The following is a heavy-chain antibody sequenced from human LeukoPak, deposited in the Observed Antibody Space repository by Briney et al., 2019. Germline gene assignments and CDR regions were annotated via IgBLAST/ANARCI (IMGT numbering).Heavy chain of an antibody. CDR3: ARVHRVWNPMGYYYYYMDV. D-gene: IGHD1-1*01. Sequence: SETLSLTCTVSGGSISSYYWSWIRQPPGKGLEWIGYIYYSGSTNYNPSLKSRVTISVDTSKNHFSLKLSSVTAADTAMYFCARVHRVWNPMGYYYYYMDVWGKGTTVTVSS. V-gene: IGHV4-59*08. CDR2: IYYSGST. J-gene: IGHJ6*03. CDR1: GGSISSYY.